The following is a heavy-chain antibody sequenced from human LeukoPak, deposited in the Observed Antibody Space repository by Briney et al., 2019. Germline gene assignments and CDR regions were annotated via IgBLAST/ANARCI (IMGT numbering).Heavy chain of an antibody. CDR3: AREVLVTSRDGYNWNAFDI. J-gene: IGHJ3*02. D-gene: IGHD5-24*01. CDR2: INPSGGST. V-gene: IGHV1-46*01. CDR1: GYTFTSYY. Sequence: EASVKVSCKASGYTFTSYYMHWVRQAPGQGLEWMGIINPSGGSTSYAQKFQGRVTMTRDTSTSTVYMELSSLRSEDTAVYYCAREVLVTSRDGYNWNAFDIWGQGTMVTVSS.